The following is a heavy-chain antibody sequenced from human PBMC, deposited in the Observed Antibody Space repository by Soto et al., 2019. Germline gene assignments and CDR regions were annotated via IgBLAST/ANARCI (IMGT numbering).Heavy chain of an antibody. J-gene: IGHJ6*03. V-gene: IGHV3-72*01. D-gene: IGHD3-3*01. CDR1: GFTFSDHY. CDR2: TRNKANSYTT. CDR3: TVLPFLGWVSSYKTYYMDV. Sequence: EVQLVESGGGLVQPGGSLRLSCAASGFTFSDHYMDWVRQAPGKGLEWVGRTRNKANSYTTEYAASVKGRFTISRDDSKNSLYLQMNSLETEDTAVYYCTVLPFLGWVSSYKTYYMDVWGKGTTVTVSS.